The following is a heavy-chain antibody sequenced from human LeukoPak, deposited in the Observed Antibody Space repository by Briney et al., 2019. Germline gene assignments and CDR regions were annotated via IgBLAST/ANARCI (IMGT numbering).Heavy chain of an antibody. D-gene: IGHD6-13*01. V-gene: IGHV1-2*02. CDR1: GGTFNTSP. Sequence: ASVKVSCKASGGTFNTSPIHWVRQAPGQGLEWMGWINPNSGGTNYAQKFQGRVTMTRDTSISTAYMELSRLRSDDTAVYYCARNIAAAGYDAFDIWGQGTMVTVSS. J-gene: IGHJ3*02. CDR3: ARNIAAAGYDAFDI. CDR2: INPNSGGT.